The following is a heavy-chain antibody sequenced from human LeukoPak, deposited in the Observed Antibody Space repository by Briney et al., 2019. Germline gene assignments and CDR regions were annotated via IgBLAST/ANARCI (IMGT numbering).Heavy chain of an antibody. D-gene: IGHD2-21*01. CDR1: GFTFSACG. V-gene: IGHV3-30*02. CDR3: ARGGARDIWYFAY. J-gene: IGHJ4*02. Sequence: GGSLRLSCEVSGFTFSACGIHWVRQSPGKGLEWVAFVRYDVRDKFYADSVKGGFIVSKDNSRTTLQLQMNSLRSEDTAVYFCARGGARDIWYFAYWGQGIRVTVSS. CDR2: VRYDVRDK.